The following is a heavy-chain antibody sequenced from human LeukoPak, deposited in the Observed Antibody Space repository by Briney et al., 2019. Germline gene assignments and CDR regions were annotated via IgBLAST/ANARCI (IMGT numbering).Heavy chain of an antibody. V-gene: IGHV3-7*04. Sequence: GGSLRLSCAASGYXFSSYWISWVRQAPGKGLEWVANIKQDGSEKYYVDSVKGRFTISRDNAKNSLYLQMNSLRAEDTAVYYCARLTMVRGVIISTRYYYYGMDVWGQGTTVTVSS. CDR3: ARLTMVRGVIISTRYYYYGMDV. D-gene: IGHD3-10*01. J-gene: IGHJ6*02. CDR1: GYXFSSYW. CDR2: IKQDGSEK.